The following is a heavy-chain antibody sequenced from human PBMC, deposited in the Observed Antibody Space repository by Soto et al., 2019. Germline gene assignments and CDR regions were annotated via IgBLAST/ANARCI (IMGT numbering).Heavy chain of an antibody. D-gene: IGHD3-10*01. CDR2: INSGGTST. Sequence: EVQLVESGGGLVQPGGSLRLSCAASGFTFSGYWMHWVRQVPGKGLVWVSRINSGGTSTSYADSVKGRFTISRDNAENTLVLQMNSLRAEDTALYYCARDLMYGSGSYLLYWGQGILVTVSS. J-gene: IGHJ4*02. V-gene: IGHV3-74*01. CDR1: GFTFSGYW. CDR3: ARDLMYGSGSYLLY.